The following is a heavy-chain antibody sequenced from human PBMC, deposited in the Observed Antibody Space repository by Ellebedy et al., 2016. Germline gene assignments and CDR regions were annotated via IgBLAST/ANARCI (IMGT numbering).Heavy chain of an antibody. CDR1: GGSVSSDY. J-gene: IGHJ3*01. CDR2: VFHTGTT. CDR3: AKWNGDWHAFDV. Sequence: SETLSLTCNVSGGSVSSDYWNWIRRPPGKGLEWIGYVFHTGTTNYNPSLKSRVTMSVDTSKSQFSLRLTSVTAADTAVYYCAKWNGDWHAFDVWGQGTMVTVSS. D-gene: IGHD1-1*01. V-gene: IGHV4-59*02.